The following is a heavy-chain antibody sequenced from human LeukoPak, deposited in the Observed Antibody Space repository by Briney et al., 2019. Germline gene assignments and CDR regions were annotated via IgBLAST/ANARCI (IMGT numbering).Heavy chain of an antibody. CDR3: AGTLLWFGEFYYMDV. V-gene: IGHV1-18*01. D-gene: IGHD3-10*01. CDR1: GYTFTSYG. J-gene: IGHJ6*03. Sequence: ASVKASCKASGYTFTSYGISWVRQAPGQGLEWMGWISAYNGNTNYAQKLQGRVTMTTDTSTSTAYMELRSLRSDDTAVYYCAGTLLWFGEFYYMDVWGKGATVTISS. CDR2: ISAYNGNT.